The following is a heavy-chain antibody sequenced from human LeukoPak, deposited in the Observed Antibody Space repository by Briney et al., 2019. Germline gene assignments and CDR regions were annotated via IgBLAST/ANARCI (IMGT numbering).Heavy chain of an antibody. CDR3: ARLYCSGGSCFEEGYFDY. V-gene: IGHV1-18*01. J-gene: IGHJ4*02. D-gene: IGHD2-15*01. CDR1: GYTFTSYG. Sequence: GASVRVSCKASGYTFTSYGISWVRPAPGQGLEWMGWISAYNGNTNYAQKLQGRVTMTTDTSTSTAYMELRSLRSDDTAVYYCARLYCSGGSCFEEGYFDYWGQGTLVTVSS. CDR2: ISAYNGNT.